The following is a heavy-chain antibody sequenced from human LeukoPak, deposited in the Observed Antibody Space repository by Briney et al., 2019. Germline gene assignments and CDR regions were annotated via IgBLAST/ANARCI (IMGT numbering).Heavy chain of an antibody. D-gene: IGHD3-22*01. V-gene: IGHV4-59*01. J-gene: IGHJ4*02. CDR2: IYYSGST. Sequence: SETLSLTCTVSGGSISGYYWSWIRQPPGKGLEWIGYIYYSGSTNYNPSLKSRVTISVDTSKNQFSLKLSSVTAADTAVYYCARSYDSSGYFYWGQGTLVTVSS. CDR3: ARSYDSSGYFY. CDR1: GGSISGYY.